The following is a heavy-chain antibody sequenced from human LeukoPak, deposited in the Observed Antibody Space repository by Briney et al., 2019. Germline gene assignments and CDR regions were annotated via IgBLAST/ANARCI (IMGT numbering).Heavy chain of an antibody. CDR3: AKWGDYDVLTGYYVSDY. Sequence: PGASLRFSCAASGFTFSNYAMSWLRQAPGKGLEWVSAITGSGGNTYYADSVKGRFTISRDNSKNTVFLQMNSLRAEDTAVYYCAKWGDYDVLTGYYVSDYWGQGTLVTVSS. CDR1: GFTFSNYA. D-gene: IGHD3-9*01. J-gene: IGHJ4*02. V-gene: IGHV3-23*01. CDR2: ITGSGGNT.